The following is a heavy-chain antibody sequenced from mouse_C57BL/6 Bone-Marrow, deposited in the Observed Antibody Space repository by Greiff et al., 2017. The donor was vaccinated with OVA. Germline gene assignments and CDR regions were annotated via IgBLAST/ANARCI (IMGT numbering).Heavy chain of an antibody. CDR2: ISSGSSTI. CDR1: GFTFSDYG. CDR3: ARPPLYGSSPWFAY. V-gene: IGHV5-17*01. D-gene: IGHD1-1*01. Sequence: EVKVEESGGGLVKPGGSLKLSCAASGFTFSDYGMHWVRQAPEKGLEWVAYISSGSSTIYYADTVKGRSTISRDNAKNTLYLQMTSLRSEDTAMYYCARPPLYGSSPWFAYWGQGTLVTVSA. J-gene: IGHJ3*01.